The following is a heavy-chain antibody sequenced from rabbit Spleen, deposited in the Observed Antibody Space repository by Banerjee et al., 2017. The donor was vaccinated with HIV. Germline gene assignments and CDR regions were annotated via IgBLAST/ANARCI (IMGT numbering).Heavy chain of an antibody. CDR2: IYGGSSGST. J-gene: IGHJ3*01. CDR1: GFTISSSYW. V-gene: IGHV1S40*01. CDR3: ARDDYYGADVSVYAPTRLDL. Sequence: QSLEESGGDLVKPGASLTLTCKASGFTISSSYWMCWVRQAPGKGLEWIACIYGGSSGSTYYARWAKGRFTMSKTSSTTVTLQMTSLTVADTATYFCARDDYYGADVSVYAPTRLDLWGPGTLVTVS. D-gene: IGHD2-1*01.